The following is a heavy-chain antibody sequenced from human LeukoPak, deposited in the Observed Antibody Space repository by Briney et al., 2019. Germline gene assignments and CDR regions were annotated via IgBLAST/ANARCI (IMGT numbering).Heavy chain of an antibody. Sequence: GGSLRLSCAASGFTFSSYAMSWVRQAPGEGLEWVSSISDSGGRIYYADSVRGRFSISRDNSKNTLYLQMNSLRADDTAVYYCAKVRRTYYYGMDVWGQGTTVTVSS. CDR2: ISDSGGRI. V-gene: IGHV3-23*01. J-gene: IGHJ6*02. CDR3: AKVRRTYYYGMDV. CDR1: GFTFSSYA.